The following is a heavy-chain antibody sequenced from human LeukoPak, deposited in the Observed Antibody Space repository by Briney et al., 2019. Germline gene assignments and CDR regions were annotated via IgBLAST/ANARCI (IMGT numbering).Heavy chain of an antibody. V-gene: IGHV4-61*02. CDR1: GGSISSGSYY. D-gene: IGHD1-26*01. Sequence: PSQTLSLTCTVSGGSISSGSYYWSWIRQPAGKGLEWIGRIYTSGSTNYNPSLKSRVTISVDTSKNQFSLKLSSVTAADTAVYYCATEKRVKPGGTYYGGTHYFDYWGQGTLVTVSS. CDR3: ATEKRVKPGGTYYGGTHYFDY. CDR2: IYTSGST. J-gene: IGHJ4*02.